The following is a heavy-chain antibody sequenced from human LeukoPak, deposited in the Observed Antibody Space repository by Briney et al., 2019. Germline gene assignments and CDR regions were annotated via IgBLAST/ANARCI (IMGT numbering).Heavy chain of an antibody. J-gene: IGHJ4*02. CDR3: AKSGSVWYFFDY. Sequence: GGSLRLSCAASEFTFSSSAMSWVRQAPWKGLEWVSSISGSDDTTEYADSVKGRFTISRDNSKNTLFLHMNSLRAEDTAVYYCAKSGSVWYFFDYWGQGTLVTVSS. D-gene: IGHD6-19*01. CDR1: EFTFSSSA. CDR2: ISGSDDTT. V-gene: IGHV3-23*01.